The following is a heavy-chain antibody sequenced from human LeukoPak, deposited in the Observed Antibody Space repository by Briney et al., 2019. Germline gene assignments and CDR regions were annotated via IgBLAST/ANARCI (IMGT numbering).Heavy chain of an antibody. CDR2: IYYSGST. Sequence: SETLSLTCTVSGGSTSSYYSSWIREPPRKGLWRSSHIYYSGSTNYNPSLKSRVTISVDTSKNRFSLKLSSVTAADTAVYYCARVRYDFWSGVLDYWGQGTLVTVSS. CDR3: ARVRYDFWSGVLDY. V-gene: IGHV4-59*01. J-gene: IGHJ4*02. D-gene: IGHD3-3*01. CDR1: GGSTSSYY.